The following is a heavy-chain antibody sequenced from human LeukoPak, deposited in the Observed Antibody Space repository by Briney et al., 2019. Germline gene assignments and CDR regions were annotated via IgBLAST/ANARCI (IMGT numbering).Heavy chain of an antibody. Sequence: TSETLSLTCTVSGGSISSYYWSWIRQPPGKGPEWIGYIYYSGSTNYNPSLKSRVTISVDTSKNQFSLKLSSVTAADTAVYYCARDQGYCSSTSCHISWFDPWGQGTLVTVSS. V-gene: IGHV4-59*01. CDR1: GGSISSYY. CDR3: ARDQGYCSSTSCHISWFDP. D-gene: IGHD2-2*01. J-gene: IGHJ5*02. CDR2: IYYSGST.